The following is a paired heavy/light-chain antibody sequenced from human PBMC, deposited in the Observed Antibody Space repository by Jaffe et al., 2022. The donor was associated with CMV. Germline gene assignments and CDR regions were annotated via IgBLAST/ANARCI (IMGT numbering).Light chain of an antibody. Sequence: QSALTQPASVSGSPGQSITISCTGTSNDVGAYNYVSWYQQHPGEAPKLMIYDVNNRPSGVSHRFSGSKSGNTASLTISGLQAEDEADYYCSSYTTISTVVFGGGTKLTVL. CDR3: SSYTTISTVV. CDR2: DVN. V-gene: IGLV2-14*03. CDR1: SNDVGAYNY. J-gene: IGLJ2*01.
Heavy chain of an antibody. V-gene: IGHV3-15*01. Sequence: EVQLVESGGGLVKPGGSLRLSCVVSGFPLSNAWMSWVRQAPGKGLEWVGRIKRKIDGETTDYAAPVSGRFIISRDDSKNTVYLQMNSLKTEDTAVYYCYDAAYWGQGTLVTVSS. CDR2: IKRKIDGETT. D-gene: IGHD1-1*01. CDR3: YDAAY. CDR1: GFPLSNAW. J-gene: IGHJ4*02.